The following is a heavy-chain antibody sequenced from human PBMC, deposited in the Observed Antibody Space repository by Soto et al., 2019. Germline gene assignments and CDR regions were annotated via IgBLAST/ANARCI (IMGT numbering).Heavy chain of an antibody. CDR1: GYTFTNYT. CDR3: ARPLVGSGDFFFDP. V-gene: IGHV1-18*04. J-gene: IGHJ5*02. CDR2: ISNYHAIP. Sequence: QAQLVQSGPEVTKPGASVKVSCKASGYTFTNYTIGWVRQAPGQGLEWVGWISNYHAIPNYAQKFQGRVTMTTDTSTSTAYMELRSLRSDDTAIYCCARPLVGSGDFFFDPWGQGTLVTVSS. D-gene: IGHD3-3*01.